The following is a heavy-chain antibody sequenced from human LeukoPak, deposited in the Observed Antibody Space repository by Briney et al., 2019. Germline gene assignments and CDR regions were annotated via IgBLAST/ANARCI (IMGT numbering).Heavy chain of an antibody. CDR3: AREWSGSDYGFDY. CDR2: INSDGSST. J-gene: IGHJ4*02. Sequence: GGSLRLSCAASGFTFSSYWMHWVRQAPGKGLVWVSRINSDGSSTSYADSVKGRFTISRDNAKNTLYLQMNSLRAEDTAVYYCAREWSGSDYGFDYWGQGTLVTVSS. CDR1: GFTFSSYW. D-gene: IGHD4-17*01. V-gene: IGHV3-74*01.